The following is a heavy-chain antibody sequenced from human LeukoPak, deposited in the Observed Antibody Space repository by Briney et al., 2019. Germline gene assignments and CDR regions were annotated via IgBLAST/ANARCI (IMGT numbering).Heavy chain of an antibody. J-gene: IGHJ4*02. CDR2: INSDGGST. CDR1: GFTFSTYW. CDR3: ARRGYDILTGYSYFDY. Sequence: GGSLRLSCAASGFTFSTYWMHWVRQPPGKGLEWVSRINSDGGSTTYADSVKGRGTISRDNAKNTLYLQMNSLRAEDTAVYFCARRGYDILTGYSYFDYWGQGTLVTVSS. V-gene: IGHV3-74*01. D-gene: IGHD3-9*01.